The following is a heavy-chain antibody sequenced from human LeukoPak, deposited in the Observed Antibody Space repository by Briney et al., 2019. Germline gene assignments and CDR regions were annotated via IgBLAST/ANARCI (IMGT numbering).Heavy chain of an antibody. D-gene: IGHD5-24*01. CDR1: GYTFTGYY. Sequence: GASVKVSCKASGYTFTGYYMHWVRQAPGQGLEWMGWINPNSGGTNYAQKFQGRVTMTRDTSISTAYMELSRLRSDDTAVYYCARVVRWLQFWSWFDPWGQGTLVTVSS. V-gene: IGHV1-2*02. CDR3: ARVVRWLQFWSWFDP. CDR2: INPNSGGT. J-gene: IGHJ5*02.